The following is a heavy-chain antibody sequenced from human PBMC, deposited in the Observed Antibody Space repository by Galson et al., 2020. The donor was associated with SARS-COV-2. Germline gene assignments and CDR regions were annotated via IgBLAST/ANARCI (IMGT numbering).Heavy chain of an antibody. CDR3: AGRVAGANSLDI. Sequence: SHTLSLTCAISGDSVSSNSAAWNWIRQSPSRGLEWLGRTYYRSKWSIDYAVSVKSRIIINPDTSKNQFSLQLNSVTPEDTAMYYCAGRVAGANSLDIWGQGTMVIVSS. J-gene: IGHJ3*02. D-gene: IGHD1-26*01. CDR2: TYYRSKWSI. V-gene: IGHV6-1*01. CDR1: GDSVSSNSAA.